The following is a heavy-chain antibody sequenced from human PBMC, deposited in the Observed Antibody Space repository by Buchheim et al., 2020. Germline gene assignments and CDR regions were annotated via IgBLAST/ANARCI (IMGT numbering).Heavy chain of an antibody. CDR1: GFNFHDYA. CDR2: ISWNGAMI. Sequence: EVQLVESGGGLVQPGRSLRLSCAASGFNFHDYAMHWVRQAPGKGLEWVSDISWNGAMIDYADSVKGRFTISRDSALYLQMNRLWPEDTAFYYCLAGRYYTNSYFEFWGQG. J-gene: IGHJ4*02. CDR3: LAGRYYTNSYFEF. V-gene: IGHV3-9*01. D-gene: IGHD3-10*01.